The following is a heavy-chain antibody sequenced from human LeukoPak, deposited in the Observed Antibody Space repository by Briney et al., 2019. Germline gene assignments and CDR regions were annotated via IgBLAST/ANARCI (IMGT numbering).Heavy chain of an antibody. J-gene: IGHJ4*02. CDR2: VYTTGST. CDR1: GGSIRGYY. CDR3: ARELDWAPIDY. D-gene: IGHD3-9*01. V-gene: IGHV4-4*07. Sequence: SETLSLTCSVSGGSIRGYYWSWIRQPAGKGLEWIGRVYTTGSTNYNPSLKSRVTMSVDTSKNQFSLKMSSVTAADTAVYYCARELDWAPIDYWGQGTLVTVSS.